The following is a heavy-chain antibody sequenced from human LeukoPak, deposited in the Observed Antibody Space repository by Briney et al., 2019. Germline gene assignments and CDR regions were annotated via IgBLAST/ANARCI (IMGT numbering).Heavy chain of an antibody. CDR2: IYTSGST. D-gene: IGHD1-26*01. Sequence: SETLSLTCTVSGGCISSYYWSWIRQPAGEGLEWIGRIYTSGSTNYNPSLKSRVTMSVDTSKNQFSPKLSSVTAADTAVYYCARDLGVGASLDYYYYMDVWGKGTTVTISS. CDR1: GGCISSYY. V-gene: IGHV4-4*07. J-gene: IGHJ6*03. CDR3: ARDLGVGASLDYYYYMDV.